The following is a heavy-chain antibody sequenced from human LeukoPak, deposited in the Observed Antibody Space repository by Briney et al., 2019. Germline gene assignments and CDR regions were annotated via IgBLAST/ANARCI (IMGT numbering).Heavy chain of an antibody. Sequence: ASVNVSCKASGYTFTSYYMHWVRQAPGQGLEGMGIINPSGGSTTYAQMFQGRVTMTRDTSTRTVYMELSSLRSEDTAAYYCAREGEVIVTDNLFYWGQGTLVTVSS. J-gene: IGHJ4*02. CDR1: GYTFTSYY. CDR3: AREGEVIVTDNLFY. CDR2: INPSGGST. V-gene: IGHV1-46*01. D-gene: IGHD2-21*01.